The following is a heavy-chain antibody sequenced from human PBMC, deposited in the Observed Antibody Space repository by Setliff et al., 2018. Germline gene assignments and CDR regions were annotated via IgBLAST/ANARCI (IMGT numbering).Heavy chain of an antibody. V-gene: IGHV4-59*01. Sequence: PSETLSLTCTVSGGSISSYYWSWIRQPPGKGLEWIGYIYYSGSTNYNPSLKSRVTISVDTSKNQFSLKLSSVTAADTAVYYCARASARDYYYYYGMDVWGQGTTVTVSS. J-gene: IGHJ6*02. CDR3: ARASARDYYYYYGMDV. CDR1: GGSISSYY. D-gene: IGHD2-21*02. CDR2: IYYSGST.